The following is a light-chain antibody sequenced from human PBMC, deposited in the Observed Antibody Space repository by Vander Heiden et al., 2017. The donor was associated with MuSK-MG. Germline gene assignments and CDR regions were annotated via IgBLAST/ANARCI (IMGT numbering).Light chain of an antibody. Sequence: DIVMTQSPDSLAVSLGERATINCKSSQSVLYRSNNKNDLAWYQQKPGQPPKLLIYWASTRESGVPDRFSGSGSGTDFTLTISSLQAEDVAVYYCQQYDSTPHTFGGGTKVDIK. V-gene: IGKV4-1*01. CDR2: WAS. CDR3: QQYDSTPHT. J-gene: IGKJ4*01. CDR1: QSVLYRSNNKND.